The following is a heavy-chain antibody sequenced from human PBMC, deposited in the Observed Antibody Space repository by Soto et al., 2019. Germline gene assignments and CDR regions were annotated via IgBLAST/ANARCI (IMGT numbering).Heavy chain of an antibody. CDR1: GLKFSDAW. Sequence: EVQLVESGGGLVKPGDSLRLSCAVSGLKFSDAWMNWVRQAPGKGLEWVGRIKSKGGGETKDYASPVKGRFAISRNYSRVTLYLQINXLKIEDTAMYFCAWDNSGRFLTDHFGQGTLVTVS. D-gene: IGHD4-4*01. CDR2: IKSKGGGETK. CDR3: AWDNSGRFLTDH. V-gene: IGHV3-15*07. J-gene: IGHJ4*02.